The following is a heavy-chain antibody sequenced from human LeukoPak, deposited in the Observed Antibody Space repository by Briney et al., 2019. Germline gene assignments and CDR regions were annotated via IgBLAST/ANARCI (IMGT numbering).Heavy chain of an antibody. CDR3: ARGSTGPSGSYYFDY. J-gene: IGHJ4*02. D-gene: IGHD1-26*01. V-gene: IGHV1-69*13. CDR2: IIPIFGTA. Sequence: SVKVSCRASGGTFSSYGISWVRQAPGQGLEWMGGIIPIFGTANYAQKFQGRVTITADESTSTAYMELSSLRSEDTAVYYCARGSTGPSGSYYFDYWGQGTLVTVSS. CDR1: GGTFSSYG.